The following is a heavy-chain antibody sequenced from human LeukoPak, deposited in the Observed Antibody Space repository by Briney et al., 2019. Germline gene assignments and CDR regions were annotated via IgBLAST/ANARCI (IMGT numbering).Heavy chain of an antibody. Sequence: GSLRLSCAASGFTFSNAWMSWVRQAPGKGLEWVGRIRSKSDGGTAEYAAPVKDRFTMSRDDSKNTLYLQMNSLKSDDTAVYYCTDSSSLSWGQGTLVTVPS. J-gene: IGHJ4*02. CDR1: GFTFSNAW. D-gene: IGHD6-19*01. CDR2: IRSKSDGGTA. CDR3: TDSSSLS. V-gene: IGHV3-15*01.